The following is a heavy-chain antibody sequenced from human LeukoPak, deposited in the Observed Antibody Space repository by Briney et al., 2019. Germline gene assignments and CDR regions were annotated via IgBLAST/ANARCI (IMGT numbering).Heavy chain of an antibody. Sequence: SETLSLTCTVSGGSISSYYWSWIRQPPGKGLEWVGYIYYSGSTNYNPSLKSRVTISVDTSKNQFSLKLSSVTAADTAVYYCARSGSSGWSGGQYFQHWGQGTLVTVSS. D-gene: IGHD6-19*01. J-gene: IGHJ1*01. V-gene: IGHV4-59*01. CDR3: ARSGSSGWSGGQYFQH. CDR2: IYYSGST. CDR1: GGSISSYY.